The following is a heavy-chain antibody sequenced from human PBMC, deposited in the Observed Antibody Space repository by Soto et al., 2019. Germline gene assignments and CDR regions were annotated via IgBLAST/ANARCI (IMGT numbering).Heavy chain of an antibody. J-gene: IGHJ4*02. Sequence: ASVKVSCKASGYTFTSYAMHWVRQAPGQRLEWMGWINAGNGNTKYSQKFQGRVTITRDTSASTAYMELSSLRSEDTAVCYCARDHRSGWSDFDYWGQGTLVTVSS. CDR2: INAGNGNT. CDR3: ARDHRSGWSDFDY. D-gene: IGHD6-19*01. V-gene: IGHV1-3*01. CDR1: GYTFTSYA.